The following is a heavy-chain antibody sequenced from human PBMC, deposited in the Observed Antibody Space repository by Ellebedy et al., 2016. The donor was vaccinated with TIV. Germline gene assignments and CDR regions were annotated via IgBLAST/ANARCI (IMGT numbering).Heavy chain of an antibody. D-gene: IGHD5-24*01. Sequence: GESLKISXAASGFTFSRFWMHWVRQAPGKGLVWVSRINKDGSSISYADSVKGRFTFSRDNDKNMMYLQMNRLRAEDTAVYYCVRDQGDGYTAIDYWGQGTLVTVSS. CDR3: VRDQGDGYTAIDY. CDR2: INKDGSSI. V-gene: IGHV3-74*01. CDR1: GFTFSRFW. J-gene: IGHJ4*02.